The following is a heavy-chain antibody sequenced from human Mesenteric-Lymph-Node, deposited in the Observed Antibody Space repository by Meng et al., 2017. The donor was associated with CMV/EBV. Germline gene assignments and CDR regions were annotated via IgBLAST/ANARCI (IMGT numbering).Heavy chain of an antibody. V-gene: IGHV4-59*01. Sequence: SETLSLTCTVSGDSISRYYWTWIRQPPGKGLEWIGNIHYSGSTNYNPSLKSRVTISVDTSKTHFSLKLHSVTAADTAAYYCARDPTTYYYYGLDVWGQGTTVTVSS. D-gene: IGHD1-14*01. CDR1: GDSISRYY. J-gene: IGHJ6*02. CDR3: ARDPTTYYYYGLDV. CDR2: IHYSGST.